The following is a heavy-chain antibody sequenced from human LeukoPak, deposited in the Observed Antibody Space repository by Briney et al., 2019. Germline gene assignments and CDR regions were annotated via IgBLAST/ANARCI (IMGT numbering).Heavy chain of an antibody. Sequence: GGSLRLSCAASGFRLSGYWMSWVRQAPGKRPEWVASIYQDGSVELYVDSVKGRFTISRDNAKNALYLQLNSLRAEDTAVYYCARDMRPDHDSGSYSQFDHWGREPWSPSPQ. J-gene: IGHJ4*02. CDR3: ARDMRPDHDSGSYSQFDH. D-gene: IGHD3-10*01. CDR1: GFRLSGYW. CDR2: IYQDGSVE. V-gene: IGHV3-7*01.